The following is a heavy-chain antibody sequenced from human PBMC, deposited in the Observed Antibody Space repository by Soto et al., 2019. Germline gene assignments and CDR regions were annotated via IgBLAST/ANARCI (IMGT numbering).Heavy chain of an antibody. Sequence: GGSLRLSCAASGFTFSSYAMSWVRQAPGKGLEWVSAISGSGGSTYYADSVKGRFTISRDNSKNTLYLQMNSLRAEDTAVYYCAKGVAANSLRGDAFDIWGQGTMVTVSS. V-gene: IGHV3-23*01. CDR1: GFTFSSYA. CDR2: ISGSGGST. D-gene: IGHD2-15*01. J-gene: IGHJ3*02. CDR3: AKGVAANSLRGDAFDI.